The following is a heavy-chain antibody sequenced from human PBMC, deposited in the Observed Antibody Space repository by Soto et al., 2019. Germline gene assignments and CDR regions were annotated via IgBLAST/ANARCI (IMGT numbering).Heavy chain of an antibody. V-gene: IGHV3-48*03. D-gene: IGHD1-26*01. CDR2: ISSSGSTI. J-gene: IGHJ6*02. CDR1: GFTFSSYE. CDR3: PRPQVGANTYGYYYGMDV. Sequence: GGSLRLSCAASGFTFSSYEMNWVRQAPGKGLEWVSYISSSGSTIYYADSVKGRFTISRDNAKNSLYLQMNSLRAEDTAVYYCPRPQVGANTYGYYYGMDVWGQGNTVTVSS.